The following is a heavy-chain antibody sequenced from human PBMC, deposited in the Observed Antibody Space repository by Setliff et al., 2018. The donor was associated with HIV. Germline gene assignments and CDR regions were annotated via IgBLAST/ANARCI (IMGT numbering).Heavy chain of an antibody. V-gene: IGHV4-61*09. CDR3: ARESPSMSLDA. Sequence: PSETLSLTCSVSGGSVSSSSYYWTWIRQPAGKGLEWIGHLHSSGDAYYGPSLKSRAAMSLDTSKNQFSLRLNSVTAADTAVYYCARESPSMSLDAWGQGTLVTVSS. CDR1: GGSVSSSSYY. D-gene: IGHD3-10*02. CDR2: LHSSGDA. J-gene: IGHJ1*01.